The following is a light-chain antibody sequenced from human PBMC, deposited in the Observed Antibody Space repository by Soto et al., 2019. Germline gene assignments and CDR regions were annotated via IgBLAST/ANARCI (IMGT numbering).Light chain of an antibody. Sequence: VITHSPASLSVSLGERATINFKSIQSVLYSSNHQNYLAWYQQKPGQAPRLLIYGASTRATGIPARFSGSGSGTELTLIISSLQSEDFAVYYCQQYNNWPQTFGQGTKVDIK. V-gene: IGKV3-15*01. CDR2: GAS. CDR3: QQYNNWPQT. CDR1: QSVLYSSNHQNY. J-gene: IGKJ1*01.